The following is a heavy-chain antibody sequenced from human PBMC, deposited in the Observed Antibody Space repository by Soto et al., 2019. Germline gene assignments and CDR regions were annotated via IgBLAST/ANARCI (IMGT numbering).Heavy chain of an antibody. V-gene: IGHV1-18*01. CDR2: ISAYNGNT. CDR1: GYTFSTSG. D-gene: IGHD2-2*01. J-gene: IGHJ4*02. Sequence: QVQLVQSGAEVKKPGASVKVSCKASGYTFSTSGISWVRQAPGQGLEWMGMISAYNGNTNYAQKFQDRVTLTTDTPTGTAYMELRSLKYDDTATYYCARVRGIPADADYWGQGTLVTVSS. CDR3: ARVRGIPADADY.